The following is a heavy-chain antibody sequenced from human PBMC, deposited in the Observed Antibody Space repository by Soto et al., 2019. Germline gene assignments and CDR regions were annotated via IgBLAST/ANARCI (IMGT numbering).Heavy chain of an antibody. CDR3: AADLKLLWAASSGYYDSNNFDF. Sequence: GASVKVSCKASGFTFTNSAMQWVRQARGQRLEWIGWIVVGSGNTNYAQKFQERVTITRDMSTSTAYMELSGLRSEDTAVYYCAADLKLLWAASSGYYDSNNFDFWGQGTLGTVSS. CDR2: IVVGSGNT. D-gene: IGHD3-22*01. V-gene: IGHV1-58*02. CDR1: GFTFTNSA. J-gene: IGHJ4*02.